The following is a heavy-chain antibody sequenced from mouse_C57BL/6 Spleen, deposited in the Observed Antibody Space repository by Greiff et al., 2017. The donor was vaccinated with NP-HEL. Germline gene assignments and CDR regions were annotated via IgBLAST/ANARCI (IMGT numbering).Heavy chain of an antibody. V-gene: IGHV5-4*01. D-gene: IGHD3-2*02. CDR1: GFTFSSYA. J-gene: IGHJ3*01. CDR3: AREVTAQAPGFAY. CDR2: ISDGGSYT. Sequence: EVKLVESGGGLVKPGGSLKLSCAASGFTFSSYAMSWVRQTPEKRLEWVATISDGGSYTYYPDTVKGRFTISRDNAKNNLYLQMSHLKSEDTAMYYWAREVTAQAPGFAYWGQGTLVTVSA.